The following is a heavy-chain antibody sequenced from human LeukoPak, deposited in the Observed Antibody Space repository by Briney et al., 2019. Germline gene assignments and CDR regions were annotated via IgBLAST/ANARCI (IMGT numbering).Heavy chain of an antibody. CDR2: IYYSGST. CDR3: ARQLLPITMVRGVIITGRTPNWFDP. V-gene: IGHV4-39*01. D-gene: IGHD3-10*01. Sequence: PSETLSLTCIVSGGSINSNFYYWGWIRQPPGKGLEWIGSIYYSGSTYYNPSLKSRVTISVDTSKNQFSLKLSSVTAADTAVYYCARQLLPITMVRGVIITGRTPNWFDPWGQGTLVTVSS. CDR1: GGSINSNFYY. J-gene: IGHJ5*02.